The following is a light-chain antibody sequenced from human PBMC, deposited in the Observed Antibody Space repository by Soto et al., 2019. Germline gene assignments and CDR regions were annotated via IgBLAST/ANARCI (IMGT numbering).Light chain of an antibody. Sequence: AIRMTQSPSSLSASTGDRVTITCQASQGISSYLAWYQQKPGKAPKLLIYAASTLQSGVPSRFSGSGSGTDFTLTISCLQSEDFATYYCQQYYSYPQVTFGQGTRLEIK. J-gene: IGKJ5*01. V-gene: IGKV1-8*01. CDR1: QGISSY. CDR2: AAS. CDR3: QQYYSYPQVT.